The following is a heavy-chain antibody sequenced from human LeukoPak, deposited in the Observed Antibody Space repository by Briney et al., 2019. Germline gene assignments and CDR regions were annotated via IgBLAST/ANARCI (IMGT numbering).Heavy chain of an antibody. D-gene: IGHD7-27*01. CDR2: IRSKANSYAT. J-gene: IGHJ4*02. CDR3: TRHIRTGDRFDY. CDR1: GFTFSGSA. V-gene: IGHV3-73*01. Sequence: PGGSLRLSCAASGFTFSGSAMHWVRQASGKGLEWVGRIRSKANSYATAYAASVKGRFTISRDDSKNTAYLQMNSLKTEDTAVYYCTRHIRTGDRFDYWGQGTLVTVSS.